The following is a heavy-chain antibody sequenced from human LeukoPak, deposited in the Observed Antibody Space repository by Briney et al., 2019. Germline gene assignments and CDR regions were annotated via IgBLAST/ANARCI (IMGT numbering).Heavy chain of an antibody. Sequence: SQTLSLTCAISGDSVSSNSAAWNWIRQSPSRGLEWLGRTYYRSKWYNDYAVSVKSRVTINPDTSKNQFSLQLNSVTPEDTAVYYCARDIQQLVRDLYGMDVWGQGTTVTVSS. CDR2: TYYRSKWYN. D-gene: IGHD6-13*01. V-gene: IGHV6-1*01. J-gene: IGHJ6*02. CDR1: GDSVSSNSAA. CDR3: ARDIQQLVRDLYGMDV.